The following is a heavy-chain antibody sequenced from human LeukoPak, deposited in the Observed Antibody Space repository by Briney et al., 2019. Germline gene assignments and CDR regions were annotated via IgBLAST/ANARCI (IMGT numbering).Heavy chain of an antibody. CDR2: IYYSGNT. CDR1: GGSISSYY. V-gene: IGHV4-59*01. J-gene: IGHJ4*02. Sequence: SETLCLTCTVSGGSISSYYWSWIRQPPGKGLEWIGHIYYSGNTNYNPSLKSRVTISVDTSKNQFSLKLSSVTAADTAVYHCARGDRSGPWDYWGQGTLVTVSS. D-gene: IGHD3-22*01. CDR3: ARGDRSGPWDY.